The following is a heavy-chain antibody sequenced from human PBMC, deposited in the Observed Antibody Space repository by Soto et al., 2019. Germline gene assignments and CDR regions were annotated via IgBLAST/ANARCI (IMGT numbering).Heavy chain of an antibody. V-gene: IGHV3-30*18. D-gene: IGHD3-3*01. CDR1: EFTFSNFG. Sequence: GGSLRLSCAAPEFTFSNFGMHWVRQAPGKGLEWVAAISADGSDKYFSGSVKGRFTISRDNSKNTLFLQMNSLRVEDTAVYYCVKGSDVARQELDYWGQGTLVTVSS. J-gene: IGHJ4*02. CDR3: VKGSDVARQELDY. CDR2: ISADGSDK.